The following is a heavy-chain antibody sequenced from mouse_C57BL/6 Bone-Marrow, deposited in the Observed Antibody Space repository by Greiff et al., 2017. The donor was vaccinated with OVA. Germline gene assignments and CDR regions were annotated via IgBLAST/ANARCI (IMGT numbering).Heavy chain of an antibody. CDR1: GYTFTSYW. Sequence: QVQLQQPGAELVKPGASVKMSCKASGYTFTSYWITWVKQRPGQGLEWIGDIYPGSGSTNYNEKFKSKATLTVDTSSSTAYMQLSSLTSEDSAVYYCARCGYGYDYDMDYWGQGTSVTVSS. V-gene: IGHV1-55*01. CDR2: IYPGSGST. CDR3: ARCGYGYDYDMDY. J-gene: IGHJ4*01. D-gene: IGHD2-2*01.